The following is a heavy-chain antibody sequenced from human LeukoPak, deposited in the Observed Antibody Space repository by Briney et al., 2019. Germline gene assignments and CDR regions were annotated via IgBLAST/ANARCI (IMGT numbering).Heavy chain of an antibody. J-gene: IGHJ2*01. CDR1: GFTFSDYY. Sequence: GGSPRLSCAASGFTFSDYYMSWIRQAPGKGLEWVSYISSSGSTIYYADSVKGRFTISRDNAKNSLYLQMNSLRAEDTAVYYCARVRRLNVGIGYFDLWGRGTLVTVSS. D-gene: IGHD7-27*01. V-gene: IGHV3-11*01. CDR2: ISSSGSTI. CDR3: ARVRRLNVGIGYFDL.